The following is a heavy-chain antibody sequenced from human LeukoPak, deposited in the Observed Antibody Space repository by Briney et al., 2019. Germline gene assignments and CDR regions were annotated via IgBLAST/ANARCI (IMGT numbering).Heavy chain of an antibody. CDR1: GFTFSSYR. J-gene: IGHJ3*02. CDR3: AREGSPDPDAFDI. Sequence: PGGSLRLSCAASGFTFSSYRMNWVRQAAGKGLEWVSYISSSSSTIYYADSAKGRFTISRDNAKNSLYLQMNSLRAEDTAVYYCAREGSPDPDAFDIWGQGTMVTVSS. V-gene: IGHV3-48*01. D-gene: IGHD3-10*01. CDR2: ISSSSSTI.